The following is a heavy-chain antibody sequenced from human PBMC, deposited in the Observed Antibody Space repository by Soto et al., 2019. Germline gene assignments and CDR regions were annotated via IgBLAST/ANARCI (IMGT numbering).Heavy chain of an antibody. V-gene: IGHV4-61*01. Sequence: QVQLQESGPGLVKPSETLSLTCTVSGGSISLERFYWTWIRQPPGKGLEWIGYVSHTGATNYNPSLQSQVDISVDTASIKFSLKLRSLTAADTAVYFCERDFSSAHIHYDDFWGQGTLVSV. J-gene: IGHJ4*02. CDR2: VSHTGAT. CDR3: ERDFSSAHIHYDDF. CDR1: GGSISLERFY.